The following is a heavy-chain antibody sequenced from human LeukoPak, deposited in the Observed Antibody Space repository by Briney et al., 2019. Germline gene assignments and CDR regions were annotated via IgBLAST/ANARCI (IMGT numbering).Heavy chain of an antibody. CDR3: AREFSLNYYDSSRDAFDI. Sequence: SETLSLTCTVSGGSISSYYWSWIRQPPGKGLEWIGYIYYSGSTNYNPYLKSRVTISVDTSKNQFSLKLSSVTAADTAVYYCAREFSLNYYDSSRDAFDIWGQGTMVTVSS. J-gene: IGHJ3*02. D-gene: IGHD3-22*01. CDR1: GGSISSYY. CDR2: IYYSGST. V-gene: IGHV4-59*01.